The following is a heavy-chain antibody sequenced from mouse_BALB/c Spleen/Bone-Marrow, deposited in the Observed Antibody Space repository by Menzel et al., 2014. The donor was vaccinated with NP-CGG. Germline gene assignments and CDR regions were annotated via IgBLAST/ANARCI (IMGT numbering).Heavy chain of an antibody. CDR2: ISYDGSN. V-gene: IGHV3-6*02. D-gene: IGHD2-3*01. CDR3: ARDWDGYYFDY. Sequence: EVQVVESGPGLVKPSQFLSLTCSVTGYSITSGYYCNWIRQFPGNKLEWMGYISYDGSNNYNPSLKNRISITRDTSKNQFFLKLNSVPTEDTATYYCARDWDGYYFDYWGQGTTLTVSS. CDR1: GYSITSGYY. J-gene: IGHJ2*01.